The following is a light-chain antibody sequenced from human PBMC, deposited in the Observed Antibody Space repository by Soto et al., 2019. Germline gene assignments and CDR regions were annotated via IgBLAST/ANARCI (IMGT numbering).Light chain of an antibody. Sequence: EMVMTQSPATLSVSPGERATLSCRASQNVNTNLIWYQQKPGQAPRLLIYGASTRATGIPARFRGSGSGTEFPLTFSSLQSEDSAVYYCQQRDQGGTFGQGTKVEIK. CDR3: QQRDQGGT. CDR1: QNVNTN. CDR2: GAS. V-gene: IGKV3-15*01. J-gene: IGKJ1*01.